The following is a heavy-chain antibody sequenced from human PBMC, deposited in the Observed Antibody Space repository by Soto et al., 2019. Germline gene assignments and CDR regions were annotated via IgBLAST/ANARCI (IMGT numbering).Heavy chain of an antibody. CDR1: GYTFTNYG. CDR2: FNPANRNT. J-gene: IGHJ4*02. Sequence: QVQLVQSGAEVKRPGTSVKVSCKVSGYTFTNYGINWVRQAPGQGLEWVGWFNPANRNTNYVQKFQDRVSMTTDTSTNTAYMELRGLRSDDTAVYYCARVRFGDPFDFWGQGTLVTVSS. D-gene: IGHD2-21*02. CDR3: ARVRFGDPFDF. V-gene: IGHV1-18*01.